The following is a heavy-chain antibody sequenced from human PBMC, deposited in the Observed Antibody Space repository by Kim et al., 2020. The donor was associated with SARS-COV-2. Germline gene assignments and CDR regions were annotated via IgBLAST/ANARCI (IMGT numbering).Heavy chain of an antibody. CDR3: AKENEEQWLGIGYFDY. J-gene: IGHJ4*02. CDR2: ISWDGGST. Sequence: GGSLRLSCAASGFTFDDYTMHWVRQAPGKGLEWVSLISWDGGSTYYADSVKGRFTISRDNSKNSLYLQMNSLRTEDTALYYCAKENEEQWLGIGYFDYWGQGTLVTVSS. V-gene: IGHV3-43*01. CDR1: GFTFDDYT. D-gene: IGHD6-19*01.